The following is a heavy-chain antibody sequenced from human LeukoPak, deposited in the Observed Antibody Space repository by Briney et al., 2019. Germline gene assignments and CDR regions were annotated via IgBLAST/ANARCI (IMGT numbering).Heavy chain of an antibody. V-gene: IGHV4-39*07. J-gene: IGHJ5*02. Sequence: SETLSLTCTVSGGSISSSSYYWGWIRQPPGKGLEWIGSIYYSGSTYYNPSLKSRVTISVDTSKNQFSLKLSSVTAADTAVYYCARAHYDYVWGSYQGYNWFDPWGQGTLVTVSS. CDR1: GGSISSSSYY. CDR3: ARAHYDYVWGSYQGYNWFDP. CDR2: IYYSGST. D-gene: IGHD3-16*02.